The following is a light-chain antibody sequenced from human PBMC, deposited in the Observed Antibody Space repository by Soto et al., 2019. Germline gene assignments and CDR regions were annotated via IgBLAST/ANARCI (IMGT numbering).Light chain of an antibody. CDR1: QDVITY. V-gene: IGKV1-39*01. Sequence: DIHMTQPQYSVSASVGDRVTITCRASQDVITYLTWYQQKPGKAPRLLIYTASSLQSGVPSRFSGSGSGTTFTLTITDLQPEDFATYYCQQSRTTAYTFAQGAKVDIK. CDR3: QQSRTTAYT. J-gene: IGKJ2*01. CDR2: TAS.